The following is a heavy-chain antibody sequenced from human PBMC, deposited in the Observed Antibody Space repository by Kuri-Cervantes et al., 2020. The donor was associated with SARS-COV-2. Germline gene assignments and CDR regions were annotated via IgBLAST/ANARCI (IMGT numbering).Heavy chain of an antibody. CDR3: ARAPSATLTPYHFDH. V-gene: IGHV1-2*04. D-gene: IGHD3-9*01. Sequence: ASVKVSCKASGYTFTGYYMHWVRQAPGQGLEWMGWINPNSGGTNYAQKFQGWVTMTRDTSISTVYMELSRLKASDTAIYYCARAPSATLTPYHFDHWGQGTLVTVSS. J-gene: IGHJ4*02. CDR2: INPNSGGT. CDR1: GYTFTGYY.